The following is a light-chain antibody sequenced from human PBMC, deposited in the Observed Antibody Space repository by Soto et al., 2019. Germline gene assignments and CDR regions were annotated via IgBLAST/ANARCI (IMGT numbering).Light chain of an antibody. Sequence: AIRMTQSPSSLSASPGDRVPITCRARPGISSYLAWYQQKPGKAPKLLIYAASTLQSGVSSRFSGSGSGTDFTLTVSCLQSEDFATYYCQQYYSYPRTFGQGTKVEIK. V-gene: IGKV1-8*01. J-gene: IGKJ1*01. CDR3: QQYYSYPRT. CDR1: PGISSY. CDR2: AAS.